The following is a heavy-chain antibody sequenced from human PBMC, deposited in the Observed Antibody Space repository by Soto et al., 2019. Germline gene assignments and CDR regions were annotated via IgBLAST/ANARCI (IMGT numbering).Heavy chain of an antibody. Sequence: PGVSVRISHTLSGYACSNYGINWFRQAPGKGLEWVSSISKSDYTYYSDSVKGRFTISRDNAKNSVSLQMNTLRVEDTAVYYCAREDSIIIPAVSDFWGQGNLVNGSA. CDR3: AREDSIIIPAVSDF. CDR1: GYACSNYG. D-gene: IGHD2-2*01. CDR2: ISKSDYT. J-gene: IGHJ4*02. V-gene: IGHV3-21*01.